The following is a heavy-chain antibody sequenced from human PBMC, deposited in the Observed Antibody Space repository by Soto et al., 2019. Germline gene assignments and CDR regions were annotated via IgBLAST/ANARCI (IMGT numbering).Heavy chain of an antibody. CDR2: IYYSGST. Sequence: PSETLSLTCTVSGGSVSSGSYYWSWIRQPPGKGLEWIGYIYYSGSTNYNPSLKSRVTISVDTSKNQFSLKLSSVTAADTAVYYWGGDPPHYSSSPFHAFDIWGQGTMVTVSS. D-gene: IGHD6-6*01. CDR1: GGSVSSGSYY. CDR3: GGDPPHYSSSPFHAFDI. J-gene: IGHJ3*02. V-gene: IGHV4-61*01.